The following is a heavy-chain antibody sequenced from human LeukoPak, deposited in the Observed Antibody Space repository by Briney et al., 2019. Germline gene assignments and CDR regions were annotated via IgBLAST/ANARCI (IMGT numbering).Heavy chain of an antibody. V-gene: IGHV1-2*02. CDR2: MNVDSGGT. CDR3: ARDSKVTGTSFDS. CDR1: EHMFTDYY. D-gene: IGHD6-19*01. J-gene: IGHJ4*02. Sequence: ASVKVSCKASEHMFTDYYIHWVRQAPGQGFEWMGWMNVDSGGTKYAQKFQGRVTMTRDTSISTAFMDLTRLRSDDTAVYYCARDSKVTGTSFDSWGQGTPVTVSS.